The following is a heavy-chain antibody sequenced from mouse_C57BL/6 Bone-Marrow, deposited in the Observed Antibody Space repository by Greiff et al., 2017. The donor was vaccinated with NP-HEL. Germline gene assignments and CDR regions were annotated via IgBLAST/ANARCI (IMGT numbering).Heavy chain of an antibody. CDR2: IYPGDGDT. D-gene: IGHD1-1*01. CDR3: ARYYGSSYYFDY. CDR1: GYAFSSYW. J-gene: IGHJ2*01. Sequence: VHLVESGAELVKPGASVKISCKASGYAFSSYWMNWVKQRPGKGLEWIGQIYPGDGDTNYNGKFKGKATLTADKSSSTAYMQLSSLTSGDSAVYFCARYYGSSYYFDYGGQGTTLTVSS. V-gene: IGHV1-80*01.